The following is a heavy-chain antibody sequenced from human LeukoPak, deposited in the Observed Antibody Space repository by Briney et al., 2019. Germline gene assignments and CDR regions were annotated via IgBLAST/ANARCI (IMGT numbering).Heavy chain of an antibody. J-gene: IGHJ4*02. CDR3: ARAPKRGATTGVDY. D-gene: IGHD1-26*01. CDR1: GFTFSSYS. Sequence: GGSLRLSCAASGFTFSSYSMNWVRQAPGKGLEWVSSISSSSSYIYYADSVKGRFTISRDNAKNSLYLQMNSLRAKDTAVYYCARAPKRGATTGVDYWGQGTLVTVSS. CDR2: ISSSSSYI. V-gene: IGHV3-21*01.